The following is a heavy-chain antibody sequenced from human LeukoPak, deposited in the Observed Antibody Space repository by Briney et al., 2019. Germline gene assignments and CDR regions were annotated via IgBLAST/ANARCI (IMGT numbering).Heavy chain of an antibody. CDR1: GGSISSSNW. D-gene: IGHD5-12*01. Sequence: SETLSLTCAVSGGSISSSNWWSWVRQPPGKGLEWIGEIYHSGSTNYNPSLKSRVTISVDKSKNQFSLKLSSVTAADTAVYYCAVIMATIFVGDAFDIWGQGTMVTVSS. J-gene: IGHJ3*02. V-gene: IGHV4-4*02. CDR2: IYHSGST. CDR3: AVIMATIFVGDAFDI.